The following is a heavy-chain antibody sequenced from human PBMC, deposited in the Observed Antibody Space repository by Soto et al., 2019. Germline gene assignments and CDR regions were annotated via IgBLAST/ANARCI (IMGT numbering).Heavy chain of an antibody. Sequence: CKASGYTFTDYHLHWVRQAPGQGLEWMGIISPSGGSPDYAQKFQGRLTVTRDTSTSTVYMELSRLRSEDTAVYYCARNLGGLASNWGQGPLVTVS. V-gene: IGHV1-46*03. J-gene: IGHJ4*02. D-gene: IGHD3-16*01. CDR2: ISPSGGSP. CDR3: ARNLGGLASN. CDR1: GYTFTDYH.